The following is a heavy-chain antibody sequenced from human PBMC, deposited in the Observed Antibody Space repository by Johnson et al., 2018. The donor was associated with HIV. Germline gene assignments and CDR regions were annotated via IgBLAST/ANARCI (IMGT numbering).Heavy chain of an antibody. D-gene: IGHD6-19*01. CDR1: GFILDTYW. J-gene: IGHJ3*02. V-gene: IGHV3-20*04. CDR2: INWNGGST. CDR3: AKDAHDIAVAVDI. Sequence: VQVVESGGGLVQPGGSLRLSCAASGFILDTYWMSWVRQAPGKGLEWVSGINWNGGSTGYADSVKGRFTISRDNAKNSLYLQMNSLRAEDTALYYCAKDAHDIAVAVDIWGQGTMVTVSS.